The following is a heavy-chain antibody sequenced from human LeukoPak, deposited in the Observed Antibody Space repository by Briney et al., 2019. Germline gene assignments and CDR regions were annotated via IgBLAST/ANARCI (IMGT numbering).Heavy chain of an antibody. CDR2: MNPNSGNT. J-gene: IGHJ5*02. D-gene: IGHD3-16*02. Sequence: GASVKVSCKASGYTFTSYDINWVRQAPGQGLEWMGWMNPNSGNTGYAQKFQGRVTMTRNTSISTAYMELSSLRSEDTAVYYCARVGYHDYVWGSYRSPGWFDPWGQGTLVTVSS. CDR3: ARVGYHDYVWGSYRSPGWFDP. V-gene: IGHV1-8*01. CDR1: GYTFTSYD.